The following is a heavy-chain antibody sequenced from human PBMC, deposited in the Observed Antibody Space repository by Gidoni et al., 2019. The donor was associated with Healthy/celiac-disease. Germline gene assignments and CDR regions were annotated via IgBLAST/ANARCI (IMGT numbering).Heavy chain of an antibody. CDR3: ARAVYDSSGYYWGAFDI. CDR1: GGSLSSGGYY. CDR2: IYYSGST. V-gene: IGHV4-31*03. J-gene: IGHJ3*02. D-gene: IGHD3-22*01. Sequence: QVQLQESGPGLVKPSQTLSLTCTVSGGSLSSGGYYWSWIRQHPGKGLEWIGYIYYSGSTYYNPSLKGRVPISVDTSKNQFSLKLSSVTAADTAVYYCARAVYDSSGYYWGAFDIWGQGTMVTVSS.